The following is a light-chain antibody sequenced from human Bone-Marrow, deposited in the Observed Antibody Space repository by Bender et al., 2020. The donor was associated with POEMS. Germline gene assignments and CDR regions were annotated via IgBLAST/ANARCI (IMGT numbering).Light chain of an antibody. CDR3: AAWDDSLSGLWV. CDR1: SSNIGNNY. Sequence: QSVLTQPPSVSGAPGQRVTISCSGSSSNIGNNYVYWYRQLPGTAPKLLIYRNNQRPSGVPDRFSGSKSGTSASLAISGLRSEDEADYYCAAWDDSLSGLWVFGGGTKLTVL. V-gene: IGLV1-47*01. CDR2: RNN. J-gene: IGLJ3*02.